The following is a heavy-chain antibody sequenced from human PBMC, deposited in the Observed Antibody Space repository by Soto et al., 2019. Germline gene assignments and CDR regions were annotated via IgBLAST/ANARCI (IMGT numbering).Heavy chain of an antibody. CDR1: GYTSTDYW. Sequence: EDCLRISFLASGYTSTDYWIGCLRQLPEKGLEWMGIIYTGDSDTRYSPYFQGHVTITVDKSTSTAYLQWNTLKASNTAMYYCASQITNFRYPYYTMYDSGHG. V-gene: IGHV5-51*01. J-gene: IGHJ6*01. CDR3: ASQITNFRYPYYTMYD. CDR2: IYTGDSDT. D-gene: IGHD2-8*01.